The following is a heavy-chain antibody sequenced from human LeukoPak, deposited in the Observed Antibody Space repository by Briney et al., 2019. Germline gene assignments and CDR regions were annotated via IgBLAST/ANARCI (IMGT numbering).Heavy chain of an antibody. J-gene: IGHJ4*02. CDR3: ARGAPPDS. CDR2: IYNSGST. CDR1: GASFNTGDYY. Sequence: SETLSLTCIVSGASFNTGDYYWNWIRQHPGKGLEWIGYIYNSGSTYYNPSLKSRVTISVDTSKNHFSLRLTSVTAADSAVYYCARGAPPDSWGQGTLVTVSS. V-gene: IGHV4-31*03.